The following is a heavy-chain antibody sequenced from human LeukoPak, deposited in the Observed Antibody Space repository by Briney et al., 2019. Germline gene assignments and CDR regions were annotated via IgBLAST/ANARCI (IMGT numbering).Heavy chain of an antibody. CDR1: GFTVGANS. J-gene: IGHJ1*01. D-gene: IGHD2-21*01. V-gene: IGHV3-53*01. Sequence: GGSLRLSCAASGFTVGANSMSWVRPSPGKGLEWVSVIYSGGSTYYADSVNGRFTISRDNSRNTLFLQMNSLRAEDTALYYCASAREYCGSAECYEYFQHWGQGTLVTVSS. CDR2: IYSGGST. CDR3: ASAREYCGSAECYEYFQH.